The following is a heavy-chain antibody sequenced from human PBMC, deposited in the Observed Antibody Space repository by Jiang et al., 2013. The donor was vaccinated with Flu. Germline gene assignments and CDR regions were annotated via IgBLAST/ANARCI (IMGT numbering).Heavy chain of an antibody. CDR1: GFSLSTSGVG. J-gene: IGHJ4*02. CDR2: IYWDDDK. Sequence: TLTLTCTFSGFSLSTSGVGVGWIRQPPGKALEWLALIYWDDDKRYSPSLKSRLTITKDTSKNQVVLTMTNMDPVDTATYYCALSYYYDSSGYWLFDYWGQGTLVTVSS. CDR3: ALSYYYDSSGYWLFDY. V-gene: IGHV2-5*02. D-gene: IGHD3-22*01.